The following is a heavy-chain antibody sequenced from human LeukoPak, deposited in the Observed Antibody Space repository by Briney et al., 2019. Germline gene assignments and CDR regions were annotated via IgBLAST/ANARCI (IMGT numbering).Heavy chain of an antibody. D-gene: IGHD6-19*01. CDR3: ARLRMTVAADGWFDP. Sequence: SETLSLTCTVSGGSISTYYWTWIRQPPGKGLEWNGYIYYSGSTNYNPSLKSRVTISVDTSKNQFSLKLTSVTAADTAVYYCARLRMTVAADGWFDPWGQGTLVTVSS. CDR1: GGSISTYY. J-gene: IGHJ5*02. V-gene: IGHV4-59*08. CDR2: IYYSGST.